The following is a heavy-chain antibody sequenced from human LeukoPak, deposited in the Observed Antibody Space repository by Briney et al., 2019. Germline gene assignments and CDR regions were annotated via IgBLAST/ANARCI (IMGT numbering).Heavy chain of an antibody. CDR3: ARHSVGTMVRGVPGAFDI. Sequence: SETLSLTCSVSGGSISSYYWSWIRQPPGKGLEWIGYIYTSGSTNYSPSLKSRVTISVDTSKNQFSLKLSSVTAADTAVYYCARHSVGTMVRGVPGAFDIWGQGTMVTVSS. J-gene: IGHJ3*02. D-gene: IGHD3-10*01. V-gene: IGHV4-4*09. CDR1: GGSISSYY. CDR2: IYTSGST.